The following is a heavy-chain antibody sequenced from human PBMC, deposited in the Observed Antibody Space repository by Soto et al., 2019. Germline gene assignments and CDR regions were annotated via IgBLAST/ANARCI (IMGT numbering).Heavy chain of an antibody. V-gene: IGHV3-74*01. CDR1: GFSLSSYW. J-gene: IGHJ4*02. CDR3: AREKAVAGTIFDY. CDR2: IQSDGSST. Sequence: GGSLRLSCAVSGFSLSSYWMHWVRQAPGKGLVWVSRIQSDGSSTNYADSVKGRFTISRDNAKNTLYLQMDSLRVEDTAVYYCAREKAVAGTIFDYWGQGT. D-gene: IGHD6-19*01.